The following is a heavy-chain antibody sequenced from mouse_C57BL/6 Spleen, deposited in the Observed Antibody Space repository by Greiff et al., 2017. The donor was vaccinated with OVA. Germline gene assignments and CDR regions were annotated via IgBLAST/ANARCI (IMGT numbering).Heavy chain of an antibody. CDR2: INPGSGGT. CDR3: ARRFLYYAMDY. J-gene: IGHJ4*01. Sequence: VQRVESGAELVRPGTSVKVSCKASGYAFTNYLIEWVKQRPGQGLEWIGVINPGSGGTNYNEKFKGKATLTADKSSSTAYMQLSSLTSEDSAVYFCARRFLYYAMDYWGQGTSVTVSS. V-gene: IGHV1-54*01. CDR1: GYAFTNYL.